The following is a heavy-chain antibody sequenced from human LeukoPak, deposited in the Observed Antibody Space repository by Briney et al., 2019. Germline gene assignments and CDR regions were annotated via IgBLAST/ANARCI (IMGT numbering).Heavy chain of an antibody. CDR1: GGSISSIDYY. Sequence: SETLSLTCTVSGGSISSIDYYWGWIRQPPGKGLEWIGSIYYTGTTFYNPSLKSRVTMSVDTSKNQFSLKLSSVTAADTAVYYCARGATYGSYVFAYSYYYMDVWGKGTTVTVSS. D-gene: IGHD4/OR15-4a*01. J-gene: IGHJ6*03. CDR3: ARGATYGSYVFAYSYYYMDV. CDR2: IYYTGTT. V-gene: IGHV4-39*01.